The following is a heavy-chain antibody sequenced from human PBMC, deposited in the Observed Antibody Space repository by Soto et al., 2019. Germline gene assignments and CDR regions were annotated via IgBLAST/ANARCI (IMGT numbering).Heavy chain of an antibody. J-gene: IGHJ6*02. CDR1: GFTFSPYA. CDR2: ISGSGGNT. D-gene: IGHD3-16*01. CDR3: SKGLRRLLRTQYYYGLDV. V-gene: IGHV3-23*01. Sequence: EVQLLESGGGLVQPGGSVRLSCAASGFTFSPYAMTWVRQAPGKGLEWVSSISGSGGNTNYADSVKGRFTVSRDNSKSTLSLQMNSLTEEDTAIYYCSKGLRRLLRTQYYYGLDVWGRGTTVTVSS.